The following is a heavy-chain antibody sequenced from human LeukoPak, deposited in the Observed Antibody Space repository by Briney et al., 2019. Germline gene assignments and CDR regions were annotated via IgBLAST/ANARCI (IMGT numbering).Heavy chain of an antibody. CDR3: ARDLSHYYDGSDFYGY. CDR2: IKKDGNEK. D-gene: IGHD3-22*01. Sequence: GGSLRLSCAVSGFTFSNYAMSWVRQAPGKGLEWVANIKKDGNEKYYLDSVKGRFTISRDNAKKSLYLQMNSLRAEDTAMYYCARDLSHYYDGSDFYGYWGQGTLVTVSS. V-gene: IGHV3-7*03. CDR1: GFTFSNYA. J-gene: IGHJ4*02.